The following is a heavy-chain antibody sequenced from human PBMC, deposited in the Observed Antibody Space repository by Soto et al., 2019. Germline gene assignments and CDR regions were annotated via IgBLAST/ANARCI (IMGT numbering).Heavy chain of an antibody. Sequence: GGSLRLSCAASGFTFRSYGIHWVRQAPGKGLEWVAFISYHGTYKYYSDSVKGRFTISRDNSKNALYLQMNSLRAEDTALYYCAKGADYYDSAGQYYFDYWSQGTLVTVSS. CDR1: GFTFRSYG. CDR2: ISYHGTYK. V-gene: IGHV3-30*18. CDR3: AKGADYYDSAGQYYFDY. J-gene: IGHJ4*02. D-gene: IGHD3-22*01.